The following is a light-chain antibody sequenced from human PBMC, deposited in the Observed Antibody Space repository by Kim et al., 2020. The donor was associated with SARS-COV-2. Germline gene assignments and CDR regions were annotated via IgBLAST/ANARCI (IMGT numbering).Light chain of an antibody. CDR3: QQYDTLPT. V-gene: IGKV1-33*01. Sequence: DIQMTQSPSSLSASVGATVTITCQASHDISNYLNWYQQKPGRAPKLLIYDASNLEAGVPSTFSGSGSGTDFTLTISSLQPEDIATYYCQQYDTLPTFGGGTKVDIK. CDR2: DAS. J-gene: IGKJ4*02. CDR1: HDISNY.